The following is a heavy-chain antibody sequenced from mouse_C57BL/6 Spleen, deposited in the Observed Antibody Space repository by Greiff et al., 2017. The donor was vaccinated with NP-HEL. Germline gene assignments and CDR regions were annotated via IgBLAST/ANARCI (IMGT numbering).Heavy chain of an antibody. CDR3: ARSSYLYGSPPYYAMDY. CDR1: GYTFTDYY. Sequence: VQLQQSGAELVRPGASVKLSCKASGYTFTDYYINWVKQRPGQGLEWIARIYPGSGNTYYNEKFKGKATLTAEKSSSTAYMQLSSLTSEDSAVYFCARSSYLYGSPPYYAMDYWGQGTSVTVSS. CDR2: IYPGSGNT. V-gene: IGHV1-76*01. D-gene: IGHD1-1*01. J-gene: IGHJ4*01.